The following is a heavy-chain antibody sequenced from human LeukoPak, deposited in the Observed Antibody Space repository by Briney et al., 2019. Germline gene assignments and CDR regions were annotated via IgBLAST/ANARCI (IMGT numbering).Heavy chain of an antibody. Sequence: KPGGSLRLSCAASGFSLSIYDMVWVRQAPGKGLEWIASNGLSSSYIGYADSVKGRFTISRDNSKNTLYLQMNSLRVEDMAVYYCAKDRIVVSPPGIAGFDHWGQDFWSPSPQ. CDR2: NGLSSSYI. D-gene: IGHD2-15*01. CDR3: AKDRIVVSPPGIAGFDH. CDR1: GFSLSIYD. J-gene: IGHJ4*01. V-gene: IGHV3-21*04.